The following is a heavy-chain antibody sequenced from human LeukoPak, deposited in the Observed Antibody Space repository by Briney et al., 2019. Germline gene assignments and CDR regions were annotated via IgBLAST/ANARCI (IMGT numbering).Heavy chain of an antibody. V-gene: IGHV4-31*03. CDR1: GGSVNSGGYY. CDR3: ARGGYDTSGPYVYYFDY. CDR2: IYYSGIT. J-gene: IGHJ4*02. Sequence: PSETLSLTCTVSGGSVNSGGYYWTWIRQHPGKGLEWIGYIYYSGITHYNPSLKSRVTISVDTSKNQFSLTLSSVTAADTAVYHCARGGYDTSGPYVYYFDYWGQGTLVTVSA. D-gene: IGHD3-22*01.